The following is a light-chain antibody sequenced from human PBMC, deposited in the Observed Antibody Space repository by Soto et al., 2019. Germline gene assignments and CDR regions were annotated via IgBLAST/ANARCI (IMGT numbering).Light chain of an antibody. Sequence: DIQMTQSPSSLSASVGDRVTITGRASQTIGSYLNWYQQTEGKVPKILIYAASSLQSGVPSRFSGSGSGTVFTLPISGLQPEDFETYYCQQTYKNPLTFGQGTKVDIK. CDR2: AAS. CDR1: QTIGSY. V-gene: IGKV1-39*01. J-gene: IGKJ1*01. CDR3: QQTYKNPLT.